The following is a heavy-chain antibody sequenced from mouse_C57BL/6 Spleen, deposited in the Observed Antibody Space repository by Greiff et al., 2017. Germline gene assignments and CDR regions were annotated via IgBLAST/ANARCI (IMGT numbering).Heavy chain of an antibody. J-gene: IGHJ3*01. CDR3: ARVGDGSGYSWFAY. Sequence: EVKLVESGGGLVKPGGSLKLSCAASGFTFSSYAMSWVRQTPEKRLEWVATISDGGSYTYYPDNVKGRFTISRDNAKNNLYLQMSHLKSEDTAMYYCARVGDGSGYSWFAYWGQGTLVTVSA. CDR1: GFTFSSYA. CDR2: ISDGGSYT. V-gene: IGHV5-4*03. D-gene: IGHD3-2*02.